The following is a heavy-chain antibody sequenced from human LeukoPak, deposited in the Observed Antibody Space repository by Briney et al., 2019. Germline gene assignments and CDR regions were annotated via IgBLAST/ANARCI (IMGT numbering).Heavy chain of an antibody. CDR2: ISYDGSNK. Sequence: PRGSLRLSCAASGFTFSSYGMPWVRQAPGKGLEWVAVISYDGSNKYYADSVKGRFTISRDNSKNTLYLQMNSLRAEDTAVYYCAKLYYDSSGYPDDYWGQGTLVTVSS. CDR3: AKLYYDSSGYPDDY. V-gene: IGHV3-30*18. D-gene: IGHD3-22*01. CDR1: GFTFSSYG. J-gene: IGHJ4*02.